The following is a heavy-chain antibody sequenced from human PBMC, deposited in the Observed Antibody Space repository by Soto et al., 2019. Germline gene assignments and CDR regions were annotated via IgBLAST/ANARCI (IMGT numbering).Heavy chain of an antibody. CDR1: GYTFTIYW. Sequence: GSSLKISCQVSGYTFTIYWIGWVRQMPGKGLEWMGIIYPSDSDTRYSPYFQGQVTISADQSINTAYLQWDSLKASDTAIYYCARPANRVEDQFERWGQATPVTV. CDR3: ARPANRVEDQFER. J-gene: IGHJ4*02. CDR2: IYPSDSDT. D-gene: IGHD1-1*01. V-gene: IGHV5-51*01.